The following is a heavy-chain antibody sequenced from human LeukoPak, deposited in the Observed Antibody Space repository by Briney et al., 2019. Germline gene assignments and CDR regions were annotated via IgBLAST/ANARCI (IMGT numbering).Heavy chain of an antibody. V-gene: IGHV3-23*01. J-gene: IGHJ1*01. D-gene: IGHD4-17*01. CDR3: AKENYGDSTGGRFQH. Sequence: GGSLRLSCAASGFTFSSYAMSCVRQTPVKGLEWVSVISGSGSSTYYADSVKGRFTISRVNSKNTLDLQMNSLRAEDTAVYYCAKENYGDSTGGRFQHWGQGTLVTVSS. CDR1: GFTFSSYA. CDR2: ISGSGSST.